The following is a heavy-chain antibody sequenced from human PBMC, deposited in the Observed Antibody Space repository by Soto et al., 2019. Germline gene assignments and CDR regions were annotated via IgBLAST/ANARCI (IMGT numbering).Heavy chain of an antibody. CDR1: GFTFSNAW. D-gene: IGHD3-22*01. CDR3: TTEAYYYDSSGYPSNDAFDI. J-gene: IGHJ3*02. Sequence: GGSLRLSCAASGFTFSNAWMSWVRQASGKGLGWVGRIKSKTDGGTTDYAAPVKGRFTISRDDSKNTLYLQMNSLKTEDTAVYYCTTEAYYYDSSGYPSNDAFDIWGQGTMVTVSS. CDR2: IKSKTDGGTT. V-gene: IGHV3-15*01.